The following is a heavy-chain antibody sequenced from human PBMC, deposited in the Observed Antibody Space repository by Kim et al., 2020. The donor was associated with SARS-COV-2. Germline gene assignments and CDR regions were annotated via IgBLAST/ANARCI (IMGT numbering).Heavy chain of an antibody. Sequence: SETLSLTCNVSGGSISRSPYYWGWIRQPPGKRLEWIGSVFHSGNTYYNPSLRGRATISVDTSQNQFSLRLTSVTAADTGVYYCATLIRYTSGDWGQGTVV. J-gene: IGHJ4*02. CDR2: VFHSGNT. CDR1: GGSISRSPYY. V-gene: IGHV4-39*01. D-gene: IGHD3-16*01. CDR3: ATLIRYTSGD.